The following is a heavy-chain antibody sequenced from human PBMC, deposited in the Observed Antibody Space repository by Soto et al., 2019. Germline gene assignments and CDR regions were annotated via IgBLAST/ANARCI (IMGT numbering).Heavy chain of an antibody. Sequence: ESGGGVVQPGRSLRLSCAASGITFSSYGMHWVRQAPSKGLEWVAVIWYDGSNKYSADSVKGRFIISRDNSKNTLYLQMNNLRAEDTAVYYCAREHHSSGYRGPFDIWGQGTMVTVSS. CDR3: AREHHSSGYRGPFDI. D-gene: IGHD3-22*01. V-gene: IGHV3-33*01. CDR2: IWYDGSNK. CDR1: GITFSSYG. J-gene: IGHJ3*02.